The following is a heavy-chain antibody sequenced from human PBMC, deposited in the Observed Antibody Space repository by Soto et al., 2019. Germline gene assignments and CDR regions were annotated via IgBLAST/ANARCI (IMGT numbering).Heavy chain of an antibody. D-gene: IGHD2-21*02. CDR2: VYHTGDT. CDR1: GGTVASSHW. V-gene: IGHV4-4*02. Sequence: SETLSLTCGVSGGTVASSHWWSWVRQPPGGGLEWIGNVYHTGDTNLNPSLQSRVTISVDKSNNQFSLRLNSLTAADTAVYFCAREIVTAGGNNYFDPWGPGTLVTVSS. CDR3: AREIVTAGGNNYFDP. J-gene: IGHJ5*02.